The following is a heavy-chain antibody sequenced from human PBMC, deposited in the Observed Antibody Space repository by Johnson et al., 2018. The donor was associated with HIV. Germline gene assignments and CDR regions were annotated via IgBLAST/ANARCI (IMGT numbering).Heavy chain of an antibody. CDR3: ARDYGDDEVPDAFDI. CDR2: IGTAGDT. Sequence: MQLVESGGGLVKPGGSLRLSCAASGFTFSIYDMHWVRQPTGKGLEWVSAIGTAGDTYYAASVRGRFTISRDNAKNSLYLQMNSLRAEDTAVYYCARDYGDDEVPDAFDIWGQGTMVTVSS. V-gene: IGHV3-13*01. D-gene: IGHD4-17*01. J-gene: IGHJ3*02. CDR1: GFTFSIYD.